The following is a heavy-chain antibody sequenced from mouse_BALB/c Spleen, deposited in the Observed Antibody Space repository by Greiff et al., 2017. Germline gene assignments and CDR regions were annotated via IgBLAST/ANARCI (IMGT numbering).Heavy chain of an antibody. CDR3: ARFGTMITTRGWFAY. D-gene: IGHD2-4*01. CDR1: GYTFSSYW. J-gene: IGHJ3*01. V-gene: IGHV1-9*01. CDR2: ILPGSGST. Sequence: QVQLQQSGAELMKPGASVKISCKATGYTFSSYWIEWVKQRPGHGLEWIGEILPGSGSTNYNEKFKGKATFTADTSSNTAYMQLSSLTSEDSAVYYCARFGTMITTRGWFAYWGQGTLVTVSA.